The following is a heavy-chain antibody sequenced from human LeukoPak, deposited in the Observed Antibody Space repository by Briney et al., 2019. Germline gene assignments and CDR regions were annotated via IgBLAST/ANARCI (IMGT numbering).Heavy chain of an antibody. CDR1: GFTFDDYA. D-gene: IGHD6-13*01. V-gene: IGHV3-9*01. CDR2: ISWNSGSI. CDR3: AKDTSSSWYYFDY. J-gene: IGHJ4*02. Sequence: GGSLRLSCAASGFTFDDYAMHWVRQAPGKGLEWVSGISWNSGSIGYADSVKGRFTISRDNAKNPLYLQMNSLRAEDTALYYCAKDTSSSWYYFDYWGQGTLVTVSS.